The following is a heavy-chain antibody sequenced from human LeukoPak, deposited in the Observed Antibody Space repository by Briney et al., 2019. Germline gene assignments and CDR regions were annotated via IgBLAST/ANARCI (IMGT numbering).Heavy chain of an antibody. CDR1: GGSISSSSYH. CDR3: ASGYPGIAAAGTGY. J-gene: IGHJ4*02. D-gene: IGHD6-13*01. Sequence: SETLSLTCTVSGGSISSSSYHWGWIRQPPGKGLEWIGSIYYSGSTYYNPSLKSRVTISVDTSKNQFSLKLSSVTAADTAVYYCASGYPGIAAAGTGYWGQGTLVTVSS. V-gene: IGHV4-39*01. CDR2: IYYSGST.